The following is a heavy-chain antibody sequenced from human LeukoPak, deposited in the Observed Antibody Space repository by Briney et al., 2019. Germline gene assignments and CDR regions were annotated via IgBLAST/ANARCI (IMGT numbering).Heavy chain of an antibody. CDR2: ISSSGSTI. Sequence: GGSLRLSCAASGFTFSSYEMNWVRQAPGKGLEWVSYISSSGSTIYYADSVKGRFTISRDNAKNSLYLQMNSLRGEDTALYYCARDSYYDSTDWGQGTLVIVSS. V-gene: IGHV3-48*03. D-gene: IGHD3-22*01. CDR1: GFTFSSYE. J-gene: IGHJ4*02. CDR3: ARDSYYDSTD.